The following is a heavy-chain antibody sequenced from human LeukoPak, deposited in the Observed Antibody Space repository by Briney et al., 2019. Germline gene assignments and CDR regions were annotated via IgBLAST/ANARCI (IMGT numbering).Heavy chain of an antibody. CDR2: ISSSSSTI. CDR3: AIMGDYGEKYYFDY. CDR1: GFTFSSYS. Sequence: GSLRLSCAASGFTFSSYSMNWVRQAPGKGLEWVSYISSSSSTIYYADSVKGRFTISRDNAKNSLYLQMNSLRAEDTAVYYCAIMGDYGEKYYFDYWGQGTLVTVSS. V-gene: IGHV3-48*01. J-gene: IGHJ4*02. D-gene: IGHD4-17*01.